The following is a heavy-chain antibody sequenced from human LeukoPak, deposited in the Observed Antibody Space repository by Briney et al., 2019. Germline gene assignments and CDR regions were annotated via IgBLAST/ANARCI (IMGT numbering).Heavy chain of an antibody. Sequence: GGSLRLSCEVSGFTFTSYWMSWVRQAPGKGLEWVANINEDGSHKYHADSVKGRLTISRDNAKNSLYLQMNSLRAEDTAVYYCARDFITGTSERDLDVWGQGTTVTVSS. J-gene: IGHJ6*02. V-gene: IGHV3-7*01. D-gene: IGHD1-7*01. CDR3: ARDFITGTSERDLDV. CDR1: GFTFTSYW. CDR2: INEDGSHK.